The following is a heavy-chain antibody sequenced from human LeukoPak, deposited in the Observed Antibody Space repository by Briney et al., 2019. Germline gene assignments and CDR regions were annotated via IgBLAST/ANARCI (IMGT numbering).Heavy chain of an antibody. Sequence: PGGSLRLSCAASGFIFSSYGMHWVRQAPGKGLEWVAFIRYDGSKKYYADSVKGRFTISRDNSKNTLYLQMNSLRAEDTAMYYCARDFRFLGDYWGQGTLVTVSS. CDR3: ARDFRFLGDY. V-gene: IGHV3-30*02. J-gene: IGHJ4*02. CDR1: GFIFSSYG. D-gene: IGHD3-3*01. CDR2: IRYDGSKK.